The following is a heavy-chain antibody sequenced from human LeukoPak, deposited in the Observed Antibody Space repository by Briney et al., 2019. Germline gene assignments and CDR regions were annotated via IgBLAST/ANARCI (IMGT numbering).Heavy chain of an antibody. V-gene: IGHV3-33*01. CDR3: ARDRGEQWLVRRVRFDP. Sequence: GSLRLSCAASGFTFSSYGMHWVRQAPGKGLEWVAVIWYDGSKKYYADSVKGRFTISRDNSKNTLYLQMNSLRAEDTAAYYCARDRGEQWLVRRVRFDPWGQGTLVTVSS. J-gene: IGHJ5*02. CDR2: IWYDGSKK. D-gene: IGHD6-19*01. CDR1: GFTFSSYG.